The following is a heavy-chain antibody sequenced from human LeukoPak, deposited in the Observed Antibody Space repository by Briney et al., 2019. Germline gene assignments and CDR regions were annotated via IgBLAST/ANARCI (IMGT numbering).Heavy chain of an antibody. Sequence: PGRSLRLSCAASGFTFSSYGMHWVRQAPGKGLEWVAVIWYDGSNKYYADSVKGRFTISKDNSKNTLYPQMNSLRAEDTAVYYCARDKLGRGVITATIDYWGQGTQVTVSS. CDR3: ARDKLGRGVITATIDY. CDR2: IWYDGSNK. CDR1: GFTFSSYG. V-gene: IGHV3-33*01. J-gene: IGHJ4*02. D-gene: IGHD3-10*01.